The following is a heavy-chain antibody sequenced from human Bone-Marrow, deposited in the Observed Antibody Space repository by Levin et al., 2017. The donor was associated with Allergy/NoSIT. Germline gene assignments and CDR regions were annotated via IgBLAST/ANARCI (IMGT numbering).Heavy chain of an antibody. D-gene: IGHD2-2*01. J-gene: IGHJ4*02. V-gene: IGHV3-30*14. CDR1: GFTFNTYT. CDR3: ARADPDIALVPESVHFDY. Sequence: GESLKISCVVSGFTFNTYTMHWVRQAPGKGLEWVAVISFDGNSLYADSVKGRFTISRDLSKNTLYLQLGSLRGEDTAVYYCARADPDIALVPESVHFDYWGQGTLVTVSS. CDR2: ISFDGNS.